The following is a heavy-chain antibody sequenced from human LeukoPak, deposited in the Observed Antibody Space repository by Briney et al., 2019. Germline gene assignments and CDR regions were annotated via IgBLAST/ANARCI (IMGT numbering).Heavy chain of an antibody. J-gene: IGHJ4*02. CDR2: ISNDGSTT. D-gene: IGHD3-10*01. Sequence: GGSLRLSCAASGFIFSNYWMHWVRQAPGKGLVWVSHISNDGSTTGYADSVKGRFTISSDTSKNTLYLQMNSLRAEDTAVYYCARDLSPVVRASPMGYWGQGTLVTVSS. CDR1: GFIFSNYW. V-gene: IGHV3-74*01. CDR3: ARDLSPVVRASPMGY.